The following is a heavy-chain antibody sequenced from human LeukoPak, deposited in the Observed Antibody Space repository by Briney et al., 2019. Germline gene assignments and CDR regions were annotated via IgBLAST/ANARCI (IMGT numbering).Heavy chain of an antibody. D-gene: IGHD5-18*01. CDR1: GGSISSSSYY. Sequence: PSETLSLTCTVSGGSISSSSYYWGWIRQPPGKGLEWIGSIYYSGSTYYNPSLKSRVTISVDTSKNQFSLKLSSVTAADTAVYYCARVRGYSYGNWFDPWGQGTLVTVSS. CDR2: IYYSGST. CDR3: ARVRGYSYGNWFDP. J-gene: IGHJ5*02. V-gene: IGHV4-39*07.